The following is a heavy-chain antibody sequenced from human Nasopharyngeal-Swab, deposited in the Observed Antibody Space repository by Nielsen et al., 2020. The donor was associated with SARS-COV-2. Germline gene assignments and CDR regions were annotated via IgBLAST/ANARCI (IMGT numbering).Heavy chain of an antibody. Sequence: GGSLRLSCAASGFTFSSYAMRWVRQAPGKGLEWVSPISCSGGSTYYADSVKGRFTISRDNSKNTLYLQMNSLRAEDTALYYCANGTYSYGHFDDWGQGTLVSVSS. CDR1: GFTFSSYA. V-gene: IGHV3-23*01. CDR2: ISCSGGST. CDR3: ANGTYSYGHFDD. D-gene: IGHD5-18*01. J-gene: IGHJ4*02.